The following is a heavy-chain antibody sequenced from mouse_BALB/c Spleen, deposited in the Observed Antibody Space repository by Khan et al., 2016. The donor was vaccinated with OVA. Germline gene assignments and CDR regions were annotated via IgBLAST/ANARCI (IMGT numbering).Heavy chain of an antibody. CDR2: IYPGSGSS. V-gene: IGHV1-77*01. CDR1: GYPFTDYV. Sequence: QVWLQQSGPKLVKPGASVKMSCQASGYPFTDYVLTWVKPRTGQGLEWIGEIYPGSGSSYYNEKFKDKATLTADKSPDTAHPPPSSLTSEDSAVYFCARSDGGAWFAYWGQGTLVTASA. D-gene: IGHD1-2*01. CDR3: ARSDGGAWFAY. J-gene: IGHJ3*01.